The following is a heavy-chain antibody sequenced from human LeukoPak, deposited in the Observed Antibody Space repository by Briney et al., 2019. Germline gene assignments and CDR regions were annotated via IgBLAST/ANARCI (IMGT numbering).Heavy chain of an antibody. CDR2: IYHSGST. D-gene: IGHD4-23*01. J-gene: IGHJ4*02. Sequence: PSQTLSLTCAVSGGSISSGGYSWSWIRQPPGKGLEWIGYIYHSGSTYYNPSLKSRVTISVDRSKNQFSLKLSSVTAADTAVYYCARVRGGNRSLDYWGQGTLVTVSS. CDR3: ARVRGGNRSLDY. CDR1: GGSISSGGYS. V-gene: IGHV4-30-2*01.